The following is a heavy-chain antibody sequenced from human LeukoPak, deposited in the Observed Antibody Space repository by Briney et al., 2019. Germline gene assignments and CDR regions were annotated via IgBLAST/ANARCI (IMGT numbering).Heavy chain of an antibody. CDR2: ISSSGSTI. D-gene: IGHD2-2*01. CDR3: ARATPQYQLPQDYGMDV. J-gene: IGHJ6*02. Sequence: GGSLRLSCAASGFTFSGYYMSWIRQAPGKGLEWVSYISSSGSTIYYADSVKGRFTISRDNAKNSLYLQMNSLRAEDTAVYYCARATPQYQLPQDYGMDVWGQGTTVTVSS. CDR1: GFTFSGYY. V-gene: IGHV3-11*01.